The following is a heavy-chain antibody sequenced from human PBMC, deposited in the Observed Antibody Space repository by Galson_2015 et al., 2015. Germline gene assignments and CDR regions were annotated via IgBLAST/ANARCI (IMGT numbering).Heavy chain of an antibody. CDR2: ISGSSSYI. V-gene: IGHV3-21*01. J-gene: IGHJ6*02. Sequence: SLRLSCAASGFTFSSYSMNWVRQAPGKGLEWVSSISGSSSYIYYADSVKGRFTISRDNAKNSLYLQMNSLRAEDTAVYYCAREVDIVVVPTSLYGMDVWGQGTTVTVSS. D-gene: IGHD2-2*03. CDR3: AREVDIVVVPTSLYGMDV. CDR1: GFTFSSYS.